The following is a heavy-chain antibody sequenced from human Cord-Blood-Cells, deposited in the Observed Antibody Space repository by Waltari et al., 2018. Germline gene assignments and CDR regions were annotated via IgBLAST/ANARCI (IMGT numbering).Heavy chain of an antibody. Sequence: QLQLQESGPGLVKPSETLSLTCTVSGGSISSSSYYWGWIRQPPGKGLEWIGSIYYSGSTDYNPSLKSRVTIAVDTSKNQFSLKLSSVTAADTAVYYCARRPWGGYFDYWGQGTLVTVSS. CDR1: GGSISSSSYY. CDR3: ARRPWGGYFDY. V-gene: IGHV4-39*07. J-gene: IGHJ4*02. D-gene: IGHD3-16*01. CDR2: IYYSGST.